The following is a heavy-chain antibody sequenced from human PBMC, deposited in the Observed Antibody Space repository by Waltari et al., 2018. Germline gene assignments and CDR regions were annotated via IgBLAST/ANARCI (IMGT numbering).Heavy chain of an antibody. CDR3: VIGAQHVSNWYASEYFQH. V-gene: IGHV3-74*01. J-gene: IGHJ1*01. CDR1: GFTFSRYW. Sequence: EVQLVESGGGLVPPGGSLRLSCAASGFTFSRYWMPWIRQAPGKGLVGVSDINTDGSTTNYADSVKGRFTISRDNAKNTLYLQMDSLRAEETAVYYCVIGAQHVSNWYASEYFQHWGQGTLVTVSS. D-gene: IGHD6-13*01. CDR2: INTDGSTT.